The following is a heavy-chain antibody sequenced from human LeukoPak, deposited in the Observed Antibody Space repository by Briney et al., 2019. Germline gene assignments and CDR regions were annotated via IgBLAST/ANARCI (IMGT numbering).Heavy chain of an antibody. J-gene: IGHJ6*02. Sequence: SETLSLTCTVSGYSISSGYYWRWIRQPPGKGLEWIGYIYYSGSTNYNPSLKSRVTISVDTSKNQFSLKLSSVTAADTAVYYCARDLLWFGESQTYYYYGMDVWGQGTTVTVSS. CDR3: ARDLLWFGESQTYYYYGMDV. D-gene: IGHD3-10*01. CDR2: IYYSGST. CDR1: GYSISSGYY. V-gene: IGHV4-61*01.